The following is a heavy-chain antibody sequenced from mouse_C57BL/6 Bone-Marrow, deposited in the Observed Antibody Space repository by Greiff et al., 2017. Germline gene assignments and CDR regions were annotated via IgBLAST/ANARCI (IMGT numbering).Heavy chain of an antibody. CDR1: GYTFTDYE. CDR2: IDPETGGP. V-gene: IGHV1-15*01. CDR3: TREDYDDY. D-gene: IGHD2-4*01. J-gene: IGHJ2*01. Sequence: LVESGAELVRPGASVTLSCTASGYTFTDYEMHWVKQTPVHGLEWIGAIDPETGGPAYNQKFKGKAILTADKSSSTAYMELRSLTSKDSAVYYCTREDYDDYWGQGTTLTVSS.